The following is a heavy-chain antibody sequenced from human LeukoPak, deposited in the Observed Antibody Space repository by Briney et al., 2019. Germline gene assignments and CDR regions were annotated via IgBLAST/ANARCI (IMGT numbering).Heavy chain of an antibody. Sequence: PSETLSLTCTVSGYSISSAYYWGWIRQPPGKGLEWIGSIYHSGSTYYNPSLKSRVTISVDTSKNQFSLKLSSVPAADTAVYFCASQHYDILTGYYDAFDIWGQGTLVTVSS. D-gene: IGHD3-9*01. CDR2: IYHSGST. CDR3: ASQHYDILTGYYDAFDI. CDR1: GYSISSAYY. J-gene: IGHJ3*02. V-gene: IGHV4-38-2*02.